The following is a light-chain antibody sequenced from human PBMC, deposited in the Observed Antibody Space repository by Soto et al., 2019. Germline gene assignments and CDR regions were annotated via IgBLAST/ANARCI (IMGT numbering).Light chain of an antibody. J-gene: IGKJ5*01. CDR3: QQRSNWPTT. CDR2: AAS. Sequence: EIVLTQSPDTLAVSPGEVATLSCWASQSVTSNLAWYQQKRGQAPRLLIYAASTRATGIPARFSGSGSGTDFTLTISSLEPEDFAVYYCQQRSNWPTTFGQGTRLENK. CDR1: QSVTSN. V-gene: IGKV3-11*01.